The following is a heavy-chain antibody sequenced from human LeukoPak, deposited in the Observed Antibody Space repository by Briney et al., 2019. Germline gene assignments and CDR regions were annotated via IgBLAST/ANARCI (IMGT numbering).Heavy chain of an antibody. V-gene: IGHV4-61*02. D-gene: IGHD1-26*01. Sequence: SQTLSLTCTVSGGSISSGSYYWRWIRQPAGKGLEWIGRIYPSGSTNYNPSLKSRVTISVDTSKNQFSLKLSSVTAADTAVYYCAREAPHHRMELPPDYWGQGTLVTVSS. CDR1: GGSISSGSYY. CDR3: AREAPHHRMELPPDY. CDR2: IYPSGST. J-gene: IGHJ4*02.